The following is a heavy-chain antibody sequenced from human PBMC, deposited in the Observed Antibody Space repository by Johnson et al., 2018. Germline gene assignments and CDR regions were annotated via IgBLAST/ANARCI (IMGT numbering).Heavy chain of an antibody. Sequence: VQLVESGGGLVKPGGSLRLSCAASGFTFSSYSMNWVRQAPGKGLEWVSSISSSSSYIYYADSVKGRFTISRDNAKNSLYLQMNSLRAEDTAVYYWARARGVVVPADENYYYYGMDVWGQGTTVTVSS. CDR2: ISSSSSYI. CDR1: GFTFSSYS. V-gene: IGHV3-21*01. D-gene: IGHD2-2*01. J-gene: IGHJ6*02. CDR3: ARARGVVVPADENYYYYGMDV.